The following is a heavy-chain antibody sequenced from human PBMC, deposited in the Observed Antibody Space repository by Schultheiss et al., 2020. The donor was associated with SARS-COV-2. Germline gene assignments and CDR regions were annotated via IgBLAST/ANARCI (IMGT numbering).Heavy chain of an antibody. CDR2: IYHSGST. CDR3: ARDKKPHVLLWFGVMDV. V-gene: IGHV4-38-2*02. J-gene: IGHJ6*02. Sequence: SETLSLTCAVSGYSISSGYYWGWIRQPPGKGLEWIGSIYHSGSTYYNPSLESRVTISVDTSKSQFSLKLASVTAADTAVYYCARDKKPHVLLWFGVMDVWGQGTTVTVSS. CDR1: GYSISSGYY. D-gene: IGHD3-10*01.